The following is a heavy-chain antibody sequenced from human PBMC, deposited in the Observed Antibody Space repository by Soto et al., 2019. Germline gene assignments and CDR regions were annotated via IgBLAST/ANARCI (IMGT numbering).Heavy chain of an antibody. CDR3: ARIAPVAARDYYYYYGMDV. Sequence: ASVKVSCKASGYTFTSYGISWVRQAPGQGLEWMGWISAYNGNTNYAQKLQGRVTMTTDTSTSTAYMELRSLRSDDTAVYYCARIAPVAARDYYYYYGMDVWGQGTTVTVSS. D-gene: IGHD2-15*01. V-gene: IGHV1-18*01. J-gene: IGHJ6*02. CDR1: GYTFTSYG. CDR2: ISAYNGNT.